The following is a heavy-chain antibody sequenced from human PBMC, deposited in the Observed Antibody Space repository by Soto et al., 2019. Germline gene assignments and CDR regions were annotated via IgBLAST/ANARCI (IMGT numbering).Heavy chain of an antibody. CDR3: AKDLRWFGTEGMDV. D-gene: IGHD3-10*01. CDR1: GFTLSSYA. CDR2: ISGSGGST. Sequence: GGSLRLSCAASGFTLSSYAMSWVRQAPGKGLEWVSAISGSGGSTYYADSVKGRFTISRDNSKNTLYLQMNSLRAEDTAVYYCAKDLRWFGTEGMDVWGQGTTVTVSS. V-gene: IGHV3-23*01. J-gene: IGHJ6*02.